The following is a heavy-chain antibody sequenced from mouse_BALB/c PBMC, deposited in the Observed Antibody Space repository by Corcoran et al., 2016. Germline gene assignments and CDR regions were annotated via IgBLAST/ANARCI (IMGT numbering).Heavy chain of an antibody. CDR2: INPYNGAT. J-gene: IGHJ4*01. CDR1: GYSFTGYY. D-gene: IGHD2-1*01. CDR3: ARREDRGNPYAMDY. V-gene: IGHV1-26*01. Sequence: EVQLQQYGPELVKTEDSVKISCKASGYSFTGYYMHWVKQSHVKSLEWIGRINPYNGATSYNQNFKDKASLTVDKASSTAYMELHSLTSEDSAVYYCARREDRGNPYAMDYWGQGTSVTVSS.